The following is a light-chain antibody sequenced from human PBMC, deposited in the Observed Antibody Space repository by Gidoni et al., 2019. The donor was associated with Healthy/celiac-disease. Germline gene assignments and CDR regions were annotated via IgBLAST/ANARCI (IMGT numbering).Light chain of an antibody. CDR1: ESVLYSSNNKNY. J-gene: IGKJ4*01. Sequence: ILRTQSPDSLAVSLCERATLNCKSSESVLYSSNNKNYLTWYQQKPGQPPKLLIYWASTRETGVPDRFSGSGSGTDFTLTISSLQAEDVAVYYCQQYYSTPLTFGGXTKVEIK. CDR2: WAS. CDR3: QQYYSTPLT. V-gene: IGKV4-1*01.